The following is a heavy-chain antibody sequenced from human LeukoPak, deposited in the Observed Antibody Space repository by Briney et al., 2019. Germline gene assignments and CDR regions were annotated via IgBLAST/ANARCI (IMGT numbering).Heavy chain of an antibody. CDR3: ARGIMTTVPTFDY. V-gene: IGHV4-31*03. CDR1: GGSISSGAYY. CDR2: IYYSGST. D-gene: IGHD4-17*01. Sequence: PSETLSLTCTVSGGSISSGAYYWSWIRQHPGKGLEWIGYIYYSGSTYYNPSLKSRVTISLDTSKNQFSLKLSSVTAAETAVYYCARGIMTTVPTFDYWGQGTLVTVSS. J-gene: IGHJ4*02.